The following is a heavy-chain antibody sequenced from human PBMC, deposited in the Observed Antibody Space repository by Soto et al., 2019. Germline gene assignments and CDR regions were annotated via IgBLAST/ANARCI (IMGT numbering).Heavy chain of an antibody. CDR3: AIRPYGDYIDC. V-gene: IGHV3-23*01. CDR2: INRSGGST. CDR1: GFTFRSYS. Sequence: GGSLRLSCAASGFTFRSYSMNWVRQSPGKGLEWVSSINRSGGSTYYADSVKGRFTISRDNSKNSLYLQMNSLRAEDTAVYYCAIRPYGDYIDCWGQGTLVTVSS. D-gene: IGHD4-17*01. J-gene: IGHJ4*02.